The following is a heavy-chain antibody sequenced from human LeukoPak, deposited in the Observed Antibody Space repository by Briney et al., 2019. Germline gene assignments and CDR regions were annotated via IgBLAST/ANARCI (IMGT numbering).Heavy chain of an antibody. D-gene: IGHD1-7*01. Sequence: GGSLRLSCAASGFTFGNYGMSWVRQAPGKGLEWVSGINWNGGSTGYADSVEGRFTIFRDNAKNSQYLQMDGLRDEDTAVYYCARGATDTTRWFDPWGQGTLVTVSS. CDR2: INWNGGST. CDR1: GFTFGNYG. V-gene: IGHV3-20*04. CDR3: ARGATDTTRWFDP. J-gene: IGHJ5*02.